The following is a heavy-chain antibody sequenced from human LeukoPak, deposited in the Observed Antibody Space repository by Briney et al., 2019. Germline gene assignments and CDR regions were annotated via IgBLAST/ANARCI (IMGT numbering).Heavy chain of an antibody. V-gene: IGHV3-15*01. D-gene: IGHD5-12*01. Sequence: GGSLRLSCAASGFTVITNDMTWVRQAPGKGLEWVGRIKSKTDGGTTDYAAPVKGRFTISRDDSKNTLYLQMNSLKTEDTAVYYCTTDIVATMGSLGYWGQGTLVTVSS. CDR2: IKSKTDGGTT. J-gene: IGHJ4*02. CDR3: TTDIVATMGSLGY. CDR1: GFTVITND.